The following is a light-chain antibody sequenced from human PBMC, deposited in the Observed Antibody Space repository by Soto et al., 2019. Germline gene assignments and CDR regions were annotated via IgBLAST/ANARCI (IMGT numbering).Light chain of an antibody. CDR1: QGISNW. V-gene: IGKV1D-16*01. J-gene: IGKJ4*01. CDR3: QQYNSYSPLT. Sequence: DLQMYQSPSSVSASVGARVPITCRASQGISNWLAWYQQKPGKAPQLLIYAASSLETGVPSRFSGSGSGTEFTLTISCLQPDDFATYYCQQYNSYSPLTFGGGTKVDIK. CDR2: AAS.